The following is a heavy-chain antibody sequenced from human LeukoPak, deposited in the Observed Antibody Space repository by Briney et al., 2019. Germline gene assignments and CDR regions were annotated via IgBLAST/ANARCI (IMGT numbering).Heavy chain of an antibody. CDR2: FDPEDGET. Sequence: ASVKVSCKVSRYTLTELSMHWVRQAPGKGLEWMGGFDPEDGETIYAQKFQGRVTMTEDTSTDTAYMELSSLRSEDTAVYYCATDQAGTTPNDAFDIWGQGTMVTVSS. CDR3: ATDQAGTTPNDAFDI. D-gene: IGHD1-1*01. CDR1: RYTLTELS. V-gene: IGHV1-24*01. J-gene: IGHJ3*02.